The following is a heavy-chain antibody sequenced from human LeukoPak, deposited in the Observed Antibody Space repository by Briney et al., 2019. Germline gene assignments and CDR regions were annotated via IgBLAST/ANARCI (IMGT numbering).Heavy chain of an antibody. V-gene: IGHV4-59*01. CDR2: IYYSGST. CDR1: GGSISSYY. CDR3: ARGPSIAAAGTGNWFDP. Sequence: SETLSLTCTVSGGSISSYYWSWIRKPPGKGLEWIGYIYYSGSTNYNPSLNSRVTISVDTSKNQFSLKLSSVTAADTAVYYCARGPSIAAAGTGNWFDPWGQGTLVTVSS. J-gene: IGHJ5*02. D-gene: IGHD6-13*01.